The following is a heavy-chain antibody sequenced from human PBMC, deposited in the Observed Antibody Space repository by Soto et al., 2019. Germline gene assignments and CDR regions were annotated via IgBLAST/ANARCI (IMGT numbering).Heavy chain of an antibody. V-gene: IGHV3-21*01. J-gene: IGHJ4*02. CDR2: ISSSSSYI. Sequence: GGFLTLSCAASGFTFSSYAMSGVLQAPGKGLEWVSSISSSSSYIYYADSVKGRFTISRDNAKNSLYLQMNSLRAEDTAVYYCARGDSSGYYYFDYWGQGTLVTVSS. CDR3: ARGDSSGYYYFDY. CDR1: GFTFSSYA. D-gene: IGHD3-22*01.